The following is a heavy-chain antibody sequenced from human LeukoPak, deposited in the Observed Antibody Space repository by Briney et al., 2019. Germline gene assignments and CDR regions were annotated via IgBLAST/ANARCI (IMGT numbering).Heavy chain of an antibody. Sequence: SETLSLTCSVSDDSTGSYYWTWIRQSPDKGLEWIGHIFSSGNIRYNPSLKSRVTISLGTPKNSFSLKLTSVTAADAAVYYCAREVMYYYDSSAYSAFDSWGQGTLITVSS. CDR1: DDSTGSYY. D-gene: IGHD3-22*01. J-gene: IGHJ4*02. V-gene: IGHV4-59*01. CDR3: AREVMYYYDSSAYSAFDS. CDR2: IFSSGNI.